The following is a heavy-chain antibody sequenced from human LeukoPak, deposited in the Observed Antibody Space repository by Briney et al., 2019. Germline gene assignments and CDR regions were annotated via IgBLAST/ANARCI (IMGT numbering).Heavy chain of an antibody. CDR3: ARGTVTPHWRGPLSPRVQYYYYMDV. D-gene: IGHD4-17*01. Sequence: SETLSLTCTVSGGSISSYYWSWIRQPPGKGLEWIGEINHSGSTNYNPSLKSRVTISVDTSKNQFSLKLSSVTAADTAVYYCARGTVTPHWRGPLSPRVQYYYYMDVWGKGTTVTVSS. CDR1: GGSISSYY. CDR2: INHSGST. J-gene: IGHJ6*03. V-gene: IGHV4-34*01.